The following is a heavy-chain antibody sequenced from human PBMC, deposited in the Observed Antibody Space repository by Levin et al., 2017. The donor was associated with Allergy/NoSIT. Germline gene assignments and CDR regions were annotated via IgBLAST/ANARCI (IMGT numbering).Heavy chain of an antibody. CDR3: VSGGWAH. CDR2: ISSGGSTI. J-gene: IGHJ4*02. Sequence: PGESLKISCTGSGFSISSYEMSWVRQAPGKGPEWVSYISSGGSTIHYADSVEGRFTISRDNTKNSLHLQMDSMRAEDKGLYYCVSGGWAHWGQGIQVTVSS. CDR1: GFSISSYE. V-gene: IGHV3-48*03. D-gene: IGHD2-15*01.